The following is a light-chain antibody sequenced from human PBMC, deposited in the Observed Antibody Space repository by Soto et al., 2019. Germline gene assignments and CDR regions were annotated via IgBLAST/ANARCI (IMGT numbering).Light chain of an antibody. V-gene: IGLV2-14*03. CDR3: TSYTSSNTLVV. CDR1: SSDVGGYNY. CDR2: DVS. Sequence: QSVLTQPASVSGSPGQSIAISCTGTSSDVGGYNYVSWYQQHPGRAPKLMIYDVSVRPSGVSDRFSGSKSGSTASLTISGLQAEDEADYYCTSYTSSNTLVVFGGGTQLTVL. J-gene: IGLJ2*01.